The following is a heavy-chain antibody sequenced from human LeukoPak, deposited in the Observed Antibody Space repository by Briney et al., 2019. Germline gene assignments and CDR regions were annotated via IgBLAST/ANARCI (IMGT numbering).Heavy chain of an antibody. Sequence: GGSLRLSCAASGFTLGTSWMSWVRQAPGKGLEWVSGTSDRGDYTYYADSVKGRFTISRDSSKNTLFLQMNSLRAEDTALYFCARKAQYNGHYPLDYWGQGTLVTVSS. V-gene: IGHV3-23*01. D-gene: IGHD1-7*01. CDR2: TSDRGDYT. CDR1: GFTLGTSW. J-gene: IGHJ4*02. CDR3: ARKAQYNGHYPLDY.